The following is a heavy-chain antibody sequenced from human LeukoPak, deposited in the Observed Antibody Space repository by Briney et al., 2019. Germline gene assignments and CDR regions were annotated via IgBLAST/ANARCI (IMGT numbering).Heavy chain of an antibody. V-gene: IGHV3-43*02. Sequence: GGSLRPSCAASGFTFDDSAMHWVRQAPGKGLLWVSLISGDGGWTYCADSLKGRFTISRDNSKNSLYLQMNSLTTEDTALYYCAKDGGGGYSSTYFFDNWGQGTLVTASS. CDR3: AKDGGGGYSSTYFFDN. CDR1: GFTFDDSA. CDR2: ISGDGGWT. J-gene: IGHJ4*02. D-gene: IGHD3-22*01.